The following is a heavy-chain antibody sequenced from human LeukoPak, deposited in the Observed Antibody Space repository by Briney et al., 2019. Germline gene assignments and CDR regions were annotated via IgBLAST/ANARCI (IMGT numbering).Heavy chain of an antibody. CDR3: ARDIDSFFDY. Sequence: GGSLRLSGVVSGIPFSDYYMNWIRQAPGKGLEWISYISSSSSYTDYADSVKGRFTISRDNAKNSLYLQMNSLRAEDTAVYYCARDIDSFFDYWGQGTLVTVSS. V-gene: IGHV3-11*06. D-gene: IGHD3-9*01. J-gene: IGHJ4*02. CDR1: GIPFSDYY. CDR2: ISSSSSYT.